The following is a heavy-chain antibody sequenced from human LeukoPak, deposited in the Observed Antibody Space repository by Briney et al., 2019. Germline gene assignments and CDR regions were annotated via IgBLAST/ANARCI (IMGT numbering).Heavy chain of an antibody. CDR1: GFTFSGFA. J-gene: IGHJ4*02. Sequence: GGSLRLSCAASGFTFSGFAMSWVRQAPGKGVEWVSSVSRFGDGTFYADSVRGRFTISRDNSKNTLYLQMNSLRAEDTAVYYCAKGVGYSSSWYLDYWGQGTLVTVSS. D-gene: IGHD6-13*01. CDR2: VSRFGDGT. CDR3: AKGVGYSSSWYLDY. V-gene: IGHV3-23*01.